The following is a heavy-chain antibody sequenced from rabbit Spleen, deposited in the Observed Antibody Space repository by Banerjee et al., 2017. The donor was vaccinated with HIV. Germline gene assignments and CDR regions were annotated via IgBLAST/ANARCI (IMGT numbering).Heavy chain of an antibody. CDR1: GFSFSSSYW. J-gene: IGHJ4*01. V-gene: IGHV1S45*01. Sequence: QEQLEESGGDLVKPEGSLTLTCTASGFSFSSSYWICWVRQAPGRGLEWIACGDVGSTTSHVASWAKGRVTISKTSSTTVTLKMTSLAAADTATYFCARDAAGREDFNLWGQGTLVTVS. D-gene: IGHD4-2*01. CDR3: ARDAAGREDFNL. CDR2: GDVGSTTS.